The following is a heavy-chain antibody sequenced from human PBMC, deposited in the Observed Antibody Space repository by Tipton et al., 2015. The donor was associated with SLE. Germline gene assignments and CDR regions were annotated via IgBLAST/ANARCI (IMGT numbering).Heavy chain of an antibody. Sequence: QLVQSGAEVKKPEESLKISCQGSGYKFSNYWIAWVRQMPGQGLEWMGIIYPGNSDTRYGPAFQGQVTISADKSISTAYLQWSSLKASDTAMYYCAISSGWYLNGAFDIWGQGTVVTVSS. CDR3: AISSGWYLNGAFDI. J-gene: IGHJ3*02. D-gene: IGHD6-19*01. CDR1: GYKFSNYW. V-gene: IGHV5-51*03. CDR2: IYPGNSDT.